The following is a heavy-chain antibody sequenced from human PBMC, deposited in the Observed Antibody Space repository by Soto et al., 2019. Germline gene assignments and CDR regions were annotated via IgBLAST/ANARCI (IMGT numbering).Heavy chain of an antibody. Sequence: QVQLVQSGAEVKKPGASVKVSCKASGYTFTSYGISWVRQAPGQGLEWMGWISAYNGNKKYAQKLQGRVSMTTDTSASTAYIELRSLRSDDTAVYYCARDLGQQLFDYWGQGTLVTVSS. CDR2: ISAYNGNK. CDR3: ARDLGQQLFDY. CDR1: GYTFTSYG. V-gene: IGHV1-18*01. J-gene: IGHJ4*02. D-gene: IGHD6-13*01.